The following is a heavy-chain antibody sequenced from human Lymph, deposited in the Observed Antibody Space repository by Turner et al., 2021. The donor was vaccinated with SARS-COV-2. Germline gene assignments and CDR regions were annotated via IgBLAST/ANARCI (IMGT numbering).Heavy chain of an antibody. D-gene: IGHD1-1*01. J-gene: IGHJ4*02. CDR1: GFTFSSYA. CDR2: SSGSGGST. CDR3: AKDPNWYVLSAVDY. V-gene: IGHV3-23*01. Sequence: EVQLLESGGGLVQPGGSLSLSCAAPGFTFSSYAMSWVRQAPGKGLEWVSASSGSGGSTYYADSVKGRFAISRDNSKNTLYLQMNSLRAEDTAVYYCAKDPNWYVLSAVDYWCQGTLVTVSS.